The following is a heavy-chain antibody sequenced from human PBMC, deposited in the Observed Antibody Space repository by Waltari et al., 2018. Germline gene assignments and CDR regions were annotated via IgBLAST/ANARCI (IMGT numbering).Heavy chain of an antibody. V-gene: IGHV4-34*01. D-gene: IGHD6-19*01. Sequence: QVQLQQWGAGLLKPSETLSLTCAVYGGSFSGYLWSWIRQTPGKGLEWIGEMNHNRVTNYNPSLKSRVTVSVETAKSQFSLRLSSVTAADTAVYFCARRAGQGIGPKYHFYGIDVWGQGTTVTVSS. CDR2: MNHNRVT. CDR3: ARRAGQGIGPKYHFYGIDV. J-gene: IGHJ6*02. CDR1: GGSFSGYL.